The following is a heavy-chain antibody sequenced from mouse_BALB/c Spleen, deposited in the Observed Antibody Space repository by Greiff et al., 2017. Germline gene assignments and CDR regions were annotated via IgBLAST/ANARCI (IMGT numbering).Heavy chain of an antibody. V-gene: IGHV1-87*01. CDR1: GYTFTSYW. Sequence: VQLQQSGAELARPGASVKLSCKASGYTFTSYWMQWVKQRPGQGLEWIGAIYPGDGDTRYTQKFKGKATLTADKSSSTAYMQLSSLASEDSAVYYCASFITTATSWFAYWGQGTLVTVSA. J-gene: IGHJ3*01. CDR3: ASFITTATSWFAY. CDR2: IYPGDGDT. D-gene: IGHD1-2*01.